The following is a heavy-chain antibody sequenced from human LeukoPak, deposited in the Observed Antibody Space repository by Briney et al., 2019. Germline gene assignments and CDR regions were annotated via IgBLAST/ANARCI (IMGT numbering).Heavy chain of an antibody. CDR1: GFTFSSYA. CDR3: ARDKMERIQLWPTYDYYYYGMDV. CDR2: ISYDGSNK. D-gene: IGHD5-18*01. V-gene: IGHV3-30-3*01. Sequence: GRSLRLSCAASGFTFSSYAMHWVRQAPGKGLEWVAVISYDGSNKYYADSVKGRFTISRDKSKNTLYLQMNSLRAEDTAVYYCARDKMERIQLWPTYDYYYYGMDVWGQGTTVTVSS. J-gene: IGHJ6*02.